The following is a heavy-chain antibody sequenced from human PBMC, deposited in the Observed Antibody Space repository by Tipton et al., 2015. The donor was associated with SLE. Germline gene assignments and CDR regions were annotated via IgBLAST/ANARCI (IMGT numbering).Heavy chain of an antibody. J-gene: IGHJ4*02. D-gene: IGHD3-3*01. Sequence: GSLRLSCAASGFTFSSYAMSWVRQAPGKGLEWVSAISGSGGSTYYADSVKGRFTISRDNSKNTLYLQMNSLRAEDTAVYYCARQVSDFWSGPFDYWGQGTLVTVSS. CDR1: GFTFSSYA. CDR3: ARQVSDFWSGPFDY. V-gene: IGHV3-23*01. CDR2: ISGSGGST.